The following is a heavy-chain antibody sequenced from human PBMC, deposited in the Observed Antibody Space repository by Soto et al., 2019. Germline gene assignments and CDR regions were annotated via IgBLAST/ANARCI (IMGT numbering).Heavy chain of an antibody. J-gene: IGHJ4*02. V-gene: IGHV3-23*04. Sequence: EVQLVESGGGSVQPGGSVTLSCTASGFTFSNYDMTWVRQAPGKGLEWVSLITDGGGSTHYVDSVKGRFTISRDNWKKQMFLQLISLRVEDTATYLCANARGATHFFDNWGQRTLLTVSS. CDR3: ANARGATHFFDN. CDR2: ITDGGGST. CDR1: GFTFSNYD.